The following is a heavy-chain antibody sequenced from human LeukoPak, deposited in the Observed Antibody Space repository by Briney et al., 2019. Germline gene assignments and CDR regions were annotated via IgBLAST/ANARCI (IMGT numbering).Heavy chain of an antibody. D-gene: IGHD1-26*01. V-gene: IGHV3-23*01. CDR2: ISGGGGTT. CDR1: GFTFSSFA. Sequence: GGSLRLSRAASGFTFSSFAMSWVRQAPGKGLEWVSAISGGGGTTYYADSVKGRFTLSRDNSKSTLYLQMNSLRAEDTAVYYCAHHRGSLDSNTEHFQHWGQGTLVMVSS. CDR3: AHHRGSLDSNTEHFQH. J-gene: IGHJ1*01.